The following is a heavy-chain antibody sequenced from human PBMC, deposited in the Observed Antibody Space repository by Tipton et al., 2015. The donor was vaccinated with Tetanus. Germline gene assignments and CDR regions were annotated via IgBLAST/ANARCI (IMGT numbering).Heavy chain of an antibody. V-gene: IGHV4-61*08. CDR2: ISPSGRT. D-gene: IGHD3-3*01. CDR1: GGSLRSGDYQ. J-gene: IGHJ4*02. Sequence: TLSLTCSVSGGSLRSGDYQWNWIRQPPGKGLEWLAYISPSGRTNSNYSLKSRITVSQDTSKNQFSLKLTSVTAADTAVYYCARANYEFPKKGPFDSWGRGTLVIVSS. CDR3: ARANYEFPKKGPFDS.